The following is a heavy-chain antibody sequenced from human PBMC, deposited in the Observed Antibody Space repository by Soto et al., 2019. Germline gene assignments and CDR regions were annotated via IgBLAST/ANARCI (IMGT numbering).Heavy chain of an antibody. CDR2: IGTAGDT. V-gene: IGHV3-13*01. CDR1: GFTFSSYD. J-gene: IGHJ6*03. D-gene: IGHD1-1*01. CDR3: ARGWNGDISKSDYMDV. Sequence: GGSLRLSCAASGFTFSSYDMHWVRQATGKGLEWVSAIGTAGDTYYPGSVKGRFTISRENAKNSLYLQMNSLRAGDTAVYYCARGWNGDISKSDYMDVWGKGTTVTVSS.